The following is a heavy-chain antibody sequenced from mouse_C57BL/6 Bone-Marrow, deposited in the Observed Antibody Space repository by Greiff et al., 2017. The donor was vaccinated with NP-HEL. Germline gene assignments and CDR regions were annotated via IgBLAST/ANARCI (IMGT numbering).Heavy chain of an antibody. CDR3: AKSYYGSPYAMDY. D-gene: IGHD1-1*01. Sequence: QVQLKQSGAELARPGASVKLSCKASGYTFTSYGISWVKQRTGQGLEWIGEIYPRSGNTYYNEKFKGKATLTADNSSRPAYMELRSLTSKDSSVYFCAKSYYGSPYAMDYWGQGTSVTVSS. V-gene: IGHV1-81*01. CDR1: GYTFTSYG. CDR2: IYPRSGNT. J-gene: IGHJ4*01.